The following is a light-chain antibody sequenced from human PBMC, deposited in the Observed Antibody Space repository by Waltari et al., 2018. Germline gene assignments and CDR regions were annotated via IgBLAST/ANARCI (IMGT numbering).Light chain of an antibody. CDR2: KAS. CDR1: QSISSW. CDR3: QHYNTYPYT. J-gene: IGKJ2*01. Sequence: DIQMTQSPSTLSASVGGRVTITCRASQSISSWLAWYQQKPGQAPKVLIYKASSLESGAPSSFSGSGSETEFTLTISSLQPDDFATYYCQHYNTYPYTFGQGTKLEIK. V-gene: IGKV1-5*03.